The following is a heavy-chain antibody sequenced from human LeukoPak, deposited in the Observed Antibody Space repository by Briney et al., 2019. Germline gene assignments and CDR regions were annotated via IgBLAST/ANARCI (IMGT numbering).Heavy chain of an antibody. V-gene: IGHV3-53*01. D-gene: IGHD3-22*01. CDR1: GFIVSSNY. CDR3: ARVLLRAALTYWFDT. Sequence: GGSLRLSCAPSGFIVSSNYMSWVRQAPGKGPEWVSVIYSDGSTYYTDSVKGRFTMSRDNAKKSVSLHMNNLRADDTAIYHCARVLLRAALTYWFDTWGQGTLVTVSS. CDR2: IYSDGST. J-gene: IGHJ5*02.